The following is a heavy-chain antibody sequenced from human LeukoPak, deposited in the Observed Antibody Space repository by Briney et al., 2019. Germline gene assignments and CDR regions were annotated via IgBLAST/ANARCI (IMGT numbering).Heavy chain of an antibody. J-gene: IGHJ4*02. CDR2: ISSSGRNT. CDR1: GFIFSSYA. CDR3: AKGRPIAARHFDY. Sequence: GGSLRLSCAASGFIFSSYAMSCVRQAPGKGLEWVSAISSSGRNTYYTDTVTGRFTITRDNSKNTLYLQMNSLRAEDTAVYYCAKGRPIAARHFDYWGQGTLVTVSS. V-gene: IGHV3-23*01. D-gene: IGHD6-6*01.